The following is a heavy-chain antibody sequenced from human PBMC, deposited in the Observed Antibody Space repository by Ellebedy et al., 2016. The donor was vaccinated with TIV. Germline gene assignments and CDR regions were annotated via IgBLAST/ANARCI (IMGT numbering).Heavy chain of an antibody. Sequence: AASVKVSCKASGYTFTGYYLHWVRQAPGQGLEWMGWINPNSGGTNYAQKFQGRVTMTRDTSISTAYMELSRLRSDDTAVYYCAREPVVTAQATDYWGQGTLVTVSS. CDR1: GYTFTGYY. CDR2: INPNSGGT. D-gene: IGHD2-21*02. V-gene: IGHV1-2*02. J-gene: IGHJ4*02. CDR3: AREPVVTAQATDY.